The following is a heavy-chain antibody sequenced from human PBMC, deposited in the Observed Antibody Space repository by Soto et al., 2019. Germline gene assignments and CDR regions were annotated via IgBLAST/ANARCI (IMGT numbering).Heavy chain of an antibody. CDR3: ARRSSSWYFDY. CDR2: ISGSDGST. D-gene: IGHD6-13*01. J-gene: IGHJ4*02. V-gene: IGHV3-23*01. CDR1: GVTFSSYA. Sequence: GGSLRLSCAASGVTFSSYAMNWVRQAPGKGLEWVSVISGSDGSTYYADSVKGRFTISRDNSKNTLNLQMNSLRAEDTAVYYCARRSSSWYFDYWGQGTLVTVSS.